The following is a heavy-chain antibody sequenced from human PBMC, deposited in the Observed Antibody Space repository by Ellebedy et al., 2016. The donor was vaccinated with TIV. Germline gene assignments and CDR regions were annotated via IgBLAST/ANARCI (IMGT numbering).Heavy chain of an antibody. CDR1: GYTFTSYG. CDR3: ARDVVVVPAAMVSYYYYYYGMDG. Sequence: ASVKVSXKASGYTFTSYGISWVRQAPGQGLEWMGWISAYNGNTNYAQKLQGRVTMTTDTSTSTAYMELRSLRSDDTAVYYCARDVVVVPAAMVSYYYYYYGMDGWGQGTTVTVSS. V-gene: IGHV1-18*01. J-gene: IGHJ6*02. CDR2: ISAYNGNT. D-gene: IGHD2-2*01.